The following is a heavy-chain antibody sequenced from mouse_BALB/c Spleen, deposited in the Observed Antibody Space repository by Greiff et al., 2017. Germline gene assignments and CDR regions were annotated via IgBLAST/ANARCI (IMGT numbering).Heavy chain of an antibody. CDR2: INPYNDGT. D-gene: IGHD1-2*01. J-gene: IGHJ2*01. Sequence: VQLKESGPELVKPGASVKMSCKASGYTFTSYVMHWVKQKPGQGLEWIGYINPYNDGTKYNEKFKGKATLTSDKSSSTAYMELSSLTSEDSAVYYCAREIHYGGFDYWGQGTTLTVSS. V-gene: IGHV1-14*01. CDR1: GYTFTSYV. CDR3: AREIHYGGFDY.